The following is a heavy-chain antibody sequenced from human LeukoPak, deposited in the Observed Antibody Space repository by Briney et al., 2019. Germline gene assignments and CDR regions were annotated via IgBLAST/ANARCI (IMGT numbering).Heavy chain of an antibody. J-gene: IGHJ4*02. CDR2: IQYDGIVE. CDR1: GFRFSDYG. CDR3: SREMGGYQLLKIFDF. D-gene: IGHD2-2*01. V-gene: IGHV3-30*02. Sequence: GGSLRLSCAASGFRFSDYGMHWVRQAPGKGPEWVAYIQYDGIVEIHADSVKGRFTISRDNSKNTLSLQMNSLRIEDTAVYYCSREMGGYQLLKIFDFWRQGTLVTVSS.